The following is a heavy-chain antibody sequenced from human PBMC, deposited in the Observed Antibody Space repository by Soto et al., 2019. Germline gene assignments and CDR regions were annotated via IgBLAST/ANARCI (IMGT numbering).Heavy chain of an antibody. V-gene: IGHV1-18*01. CDR1: GYTFSNYD. D-gene: IGHD6-13*01. J-gene: IGHJ1*01. CDR2: ISGYNGNT. Sequence: QVQLVQSGAEVKKPGASVKVSCKASGYTFSNYDISWVRQAPGQGPEWMGWISGYNGNTNYAQTLQGRVSMTTDTSTSTAYMELRSLRSDDTAVYYCARGGSSWSTEYYQHWGQGTLVIVSS. CDR3: ARGGSSWSTEYYQH.